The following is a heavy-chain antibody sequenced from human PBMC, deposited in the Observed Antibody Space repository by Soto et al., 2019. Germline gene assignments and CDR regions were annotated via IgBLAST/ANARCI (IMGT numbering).Heavy chain of an antibody. V-gene: IGHV4-34*01. D-gene: IGHD2-21*02. CDR3: ARARFPRLLGFDY. Sequence: QVQLQQWGAGLLKPSETLSLTCAVYGGSFSGYYWSWIRQPPGKGLEWIGEINHSGSTNYNPSLKSRVTISVDTSKNQFSLKLSSVTAADTAGYYCARARFPRLLGFDYWGQGTLVTVSS. CDR1: GGSFSGYY. J-gene: IGHJ4*02. CDR2: INHSGST.